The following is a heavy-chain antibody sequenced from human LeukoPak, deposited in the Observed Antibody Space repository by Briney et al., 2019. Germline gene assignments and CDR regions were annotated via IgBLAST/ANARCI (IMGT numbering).Heavy chain of an antibody. J-gene: IGHJ4*02. CDR1: GYTFTSYA. D-gene: IGHD2-15*01. V-gene: IGHV1-3*01. Sequence: ASVKVSCKASGYTFTSYAMHWVRQAPGQRLEWMGWVNAGNGNTKYSQKFQGRVTITRDTSASTAYMELSSLRSEDTAVYYCARGRGVVVAAGMGYWGQGTLVTVSS. CDR3: ARGRGVVVAAGMGY. CDR2: VNAGNGNT.